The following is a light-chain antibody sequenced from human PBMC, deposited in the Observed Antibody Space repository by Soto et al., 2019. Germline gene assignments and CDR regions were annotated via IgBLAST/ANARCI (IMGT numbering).Light chain of an antibody. V-gene: IGLV2-14*01. CDR2: DVT. J-gene: IGLJ2*01. Sequence: QSVLTQPASVSGSPGQSIAISCTGSSSDIGAYNYVSWYQHHPGKAPKLIIYDVTSRPSGVSSCFSGAKSGNAASLIISGLQPEDEADYFCASYTDYNPLVIFGGGTKVTVL. CDR1: SSDIGAYNY. CDR3: ASYTDYNPLVI.